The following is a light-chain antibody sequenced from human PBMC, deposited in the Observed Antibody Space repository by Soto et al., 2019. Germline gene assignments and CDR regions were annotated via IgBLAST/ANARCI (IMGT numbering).Light chain of an antibody. CDR1: QGVRNA. CDR3: LQHNAYPFT. CDR2: EIS. V-gene: IGKV1-17*01. J-gene: IGKJ3*01. Sequence: DIQMTQSPSSLSASAGDRVTITCRASQGVRNALDWYQQKPGKAPKRLIYEISSLQSGVPSRFSGSGSGTEFTLTISSLQPEDFATYYCLQHNAYPFTFAPGTKVDV.